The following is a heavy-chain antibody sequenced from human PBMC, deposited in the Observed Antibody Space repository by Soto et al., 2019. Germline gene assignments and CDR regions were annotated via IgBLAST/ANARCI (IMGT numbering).Heavy chain of an antibody. CDR2: IFHDGTA. D-gene: IGHD3-10*01. CDR3: TRLVYDTRLNYMYFDF. J-gene: IGHJ4*02. CDR1: GVSISSGNW. Sequence: SETLSLTCAVSGVSISSGNWWTWVRQTPQRGLEYIGEIFHDGTANYYPSFERRVAISVDMSKNQFSLKLTSVTAADTANYFCTRLVYDTRLNYMYFDFWGQGALVTVSS. V-gene: IGHV4-4*02.